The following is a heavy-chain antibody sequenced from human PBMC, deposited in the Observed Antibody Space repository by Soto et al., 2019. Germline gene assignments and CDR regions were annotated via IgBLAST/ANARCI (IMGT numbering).Heavy chain of an antibody. V-gene: IGHV1-3*01. CDR3: ARAPWCSSTSCYRWFDP. J-gene: IGHJ5*02. Sequence: GGSLRLSCAASGFTFSSYGMHWVRQAPGQRLEWMGWINAGNGNTKYSQKFQGRVTITRDTSASTAYMELSSLRSEDTAVYYCARAPWCSSTSCYRWFDPWGQGTLVTVSS. D-gene: IGHD2-2*01. CDR1: GFTFSSYG. CDR2: INAGNGNT.